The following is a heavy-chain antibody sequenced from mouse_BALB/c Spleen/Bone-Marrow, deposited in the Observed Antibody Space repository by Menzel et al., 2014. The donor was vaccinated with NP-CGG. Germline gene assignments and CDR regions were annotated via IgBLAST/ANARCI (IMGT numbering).Heavy chain of an antibody. D-gene: IGHD2-1*01. J-gene: IGHJ4*01. Sequence: VQLQESGAELAKPGASVKMSCKASGYTFTRYWMHWVKQRPGQGLEWIGYINPSTGDTEYNQKFKDKATLTADMSSSTAHMQLSSLTSEDSAVYYCARGNYEAMDSWGQGTSVTVSS. V-gene: IGHV1-7*01. CDR2: INPSTGDT. CDR1: GYTFTRYW. CDR3: ARGNYEAMDS.